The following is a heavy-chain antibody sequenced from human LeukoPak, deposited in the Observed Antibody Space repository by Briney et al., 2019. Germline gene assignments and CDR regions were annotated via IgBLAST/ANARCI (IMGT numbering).Heavy chain of an antibody. V-gene: IGHV3-30*04. CDR3: ARPIAAAGTENWFDP. CDR2: ISYDVSNK. D-gene: IGHD6-13*01. J-gene: IGHJ5*02. CDR1: GFTFSSYA. Sequence: PGRSLRLSCAPSGFTFSSYAMLWVLQPAGKGLEWVAVISYDVSNKYYADSVKGRFTISRDNSKNTLYLQMNSLRAEDTAVYYCARPIAAAGTENWFDPWGQGTLVTVSS.